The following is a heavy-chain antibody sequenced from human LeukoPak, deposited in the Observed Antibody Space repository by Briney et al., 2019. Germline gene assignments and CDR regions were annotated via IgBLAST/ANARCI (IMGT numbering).Heavy chain of an antibody. J-gene: IGHJ4*02. CDR2: IIPIFGTA. CDR1: GGTFSSYA. CDR3: ARGGDSVSIGPFDY. V-gene: IGHV1-69*06. Sequence: HGASVKVSCKASGGTFSSYAISWVRQAPGQGLEWMGGIIPIFGTANYAQKFQGRVTITADKSTSTVYMELSSLRSEDTAVYYCARGGDSVSIGPFDYWGQGTLVTVSS. D-gene: IGHD3-16*01.